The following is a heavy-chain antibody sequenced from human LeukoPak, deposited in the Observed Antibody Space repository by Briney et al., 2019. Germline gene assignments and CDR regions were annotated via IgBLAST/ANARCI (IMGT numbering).Heavy chain of an antibody. J-gene: IGHJ3*02. Sequence: PSETLSLTCTVSGGSISSSTYYWGWIRQPPGKGLEWIGAIYYRGSTYYNLSLQSRVTLSVDTSKNQFSLKLSSVTAADTAVYYCARDKLVRDAFDIWGQGTMVTASS. CDR2: IYYRGST. CDR1: GGSISSSTYY. V-gene: IGHV4-39*02. D-gene: IGHD6-13*01. CDR3: ARDKLVRDAFDI.